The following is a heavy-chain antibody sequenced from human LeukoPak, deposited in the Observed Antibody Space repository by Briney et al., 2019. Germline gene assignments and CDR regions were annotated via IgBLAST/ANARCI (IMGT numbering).Heavy chain of an antibody. Sequence: GASVKVSCKASGGTFSSYAISWVRQAPGQGLEWMGRIIPILGIANYAQKFQGRVTITADKSTSTAYMELSSLRSEDTAVYYCARDFEGYDFWTTTLDYWGQGTLVTVSS. V-gene: IGHV1-69*04. CDR3: ARDFEGYDFWTTTLDY. CDR1: GGTFSSYA. CDR2: IIPILGIA. D-gene: IGHD3-3*01. J-gene: IGHJ4*02.